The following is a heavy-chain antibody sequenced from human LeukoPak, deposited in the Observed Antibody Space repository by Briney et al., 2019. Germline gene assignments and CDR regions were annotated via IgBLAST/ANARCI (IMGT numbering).Heavy chain of an antibody. J-gene: IGHJ4*02. Sequence: GGSLRLSCAASGFTFSSYAMSWDRQAPGKGLEWVSFITTSGGSTSYADSVEGRFTISRDNPRNTLYMQMNSLRDEDTAVYYCAIMHGYYDGSGYWVQWGQGTLVTVSS. CDR3: AIMHGYYDGSGYWVQ. CDR1: GFTFSSYA. V-gene: IGHV3-23*01. D-gene: IGHD3-22*01. CDR2: ITTSGGST.